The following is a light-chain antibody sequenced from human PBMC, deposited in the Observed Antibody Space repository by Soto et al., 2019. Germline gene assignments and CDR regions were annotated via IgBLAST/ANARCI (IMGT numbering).Light chain of an antibody. J-gene: IGKJ1*01. V-gene: IGKV1-27*01. Sequence: DIQMTQSPSSLSASVGDRVTITCRASQGISSYLAWYQQKPGKVPKVLIYAASTLHSGVPSRFSGSGSGTEFTLTISNVQPEDVATYYCQKYNSAPEMFGQGTKVEIK. CDR1: QGISSY. CDR3: QKYNSAPEM. CDR2: AAS.